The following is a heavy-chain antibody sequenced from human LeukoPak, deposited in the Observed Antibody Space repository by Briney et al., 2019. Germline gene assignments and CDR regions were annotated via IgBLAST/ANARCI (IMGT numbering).Heavy chain of an antibody. CDR2: ISYDGSNK. Sequence: GGSLRLSCAASGFTFSSYAMHWVRQAPGKGLEWVAVISYDGSNKYYADSVKGRFTISRDNAKNSLYLQMNSLRVEDTAVYYCARDDRESDWLGEEDY. D-gene: IGHD3-10*01. CDR1: GFTFSSYA. V-gene: IGHV3-30-3*01. J-gene: IGHJ4*01. CDR3: ARDDRESDWLGEEDY.